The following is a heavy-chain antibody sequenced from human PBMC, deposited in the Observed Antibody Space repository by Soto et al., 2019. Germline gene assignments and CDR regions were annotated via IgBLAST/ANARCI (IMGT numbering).Heavy chain of an antibody. V-gene: IGHV1-2*02. CDR3: ATLIPPLPDGGIHRSDP. J-gene: IGHJ5*02. CDR1: GYTFTGYY. CDR2: INPNSGGT. D-gene: IGHD5-18*01. Sequence: SVKVSCKSSGYTFTGYYMHWVRQAPGQGLEWMGWINPNSGGTNYAQKFQGRVTMTRDTSISTAYMELSRLRSDDTAVYYCATLIPPLPDGGIHRSDPCDQGTLVTV.